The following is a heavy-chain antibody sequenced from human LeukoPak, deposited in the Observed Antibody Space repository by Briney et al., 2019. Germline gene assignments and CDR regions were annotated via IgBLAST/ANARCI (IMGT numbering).Heavy chain of an antibody. Sequence: SETLSLTCAVYGGSFSGYYWSWIRQPPGKGLEWIGEINHSGSTNYNPSLKSRVTISVDTSKNQFSLKLSSVTAADTAVYYCARLRREIVVVPAGVHWWLGCFDYWGQGTLVTVSS. V-gene: IGHV4-34*01. CDR2: INHSGST. J-gene: IGHJ4*02. CDR3: ARLRREIVVVPAGVHWWLGCFDY. D-gene: IGHD2-2*01. CDR1: GGSFSGYY.